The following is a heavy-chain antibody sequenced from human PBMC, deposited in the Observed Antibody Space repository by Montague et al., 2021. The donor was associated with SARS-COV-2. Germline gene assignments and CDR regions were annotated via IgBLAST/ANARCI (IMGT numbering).Heavy chain of an antibody. Sequence: LRLSWSASGFTFSNYAMTWVRQTPGKGLDWVSTISGGGDSTSYADPVKGRFTISRDNSQNTLYLQVNSLRAEDTAVYYCAGGTYMGVDFWGQGTLVTVSS. D-gene: IGHD1-26*01. CDR2: ISGGGDST. CDR1: GFTFSNYA. CDR3: AGGTYMGVDF. J-gene: IGHJ4*02. V-gene: IGHV3-23*01.